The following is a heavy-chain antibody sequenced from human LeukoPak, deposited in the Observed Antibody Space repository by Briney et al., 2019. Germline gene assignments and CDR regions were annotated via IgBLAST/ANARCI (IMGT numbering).Heavy chain of an antibody. CDR1: GFTFSSYS. Sequence: GGSLRLSCAASGFTFSSYSMNWVRQAPGKGLEWVSSISSSSSYIYYADSVKGRFTISRDNSKNTLYLQMNSLRAEDAAVYYCARANEGYYDFWSGYFYFDYWGQGTLVAVSS. CDR2: ISSSSSYI. D-gene: IGHD3-3*01. J-gene: IGHJ4*02. CDR3: ARANEGYYDFWSGYFYFDY. V-gene: IGHV3-21*01.